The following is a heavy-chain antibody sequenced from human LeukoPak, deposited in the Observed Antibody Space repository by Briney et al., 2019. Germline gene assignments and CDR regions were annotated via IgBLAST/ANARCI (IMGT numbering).Heavy chain of an antibody. CDR1: GFTFSSYA. V-gene: IGHV3-23*01. CDR3: ARLISSTSCLDY. J-gene: IGHJ4*02. D-gene: IGHD2-2*01. Sequence: GGSLRLSCAASGFTFSSYAMTWVRQAPGKGLQWVSAISASGGSTYYADSVKGRFTISRDNAKNPLYLQMNSLRAEDTAVYYCARLISSTSCLDYWGQGTLVTVSS. CDR2: ISASGGST.